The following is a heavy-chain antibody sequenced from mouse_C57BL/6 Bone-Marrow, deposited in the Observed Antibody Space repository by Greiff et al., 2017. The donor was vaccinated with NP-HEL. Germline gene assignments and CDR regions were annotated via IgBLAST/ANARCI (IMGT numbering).Heavy chain of an antibody. D-gene: IGHD2-2*01. CDR2: INPNNGGT. V-gene: IGHV1-26*01. J-gene: IGHJ2*01. Sequence: VQLQQSGPELVKPGASVKISCKASGYTFTDYYMNWVKQSHGKSLEWIGDINPNNGGTSYNQKFKGKATLTVDKSSSTAYMELRSLTSEDSAVYYCARGATMVTTEGHYWGQGTTLTVSS. CDR3: ARGATMVTTEGHY. CDR1: GYTFTDYY.